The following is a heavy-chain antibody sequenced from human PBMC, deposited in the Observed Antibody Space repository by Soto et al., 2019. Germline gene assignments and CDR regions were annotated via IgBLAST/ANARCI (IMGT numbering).Heavy chain of an antibody. CDR2: IIPIFGTA. Sequence: SVKVSCKASGGTFSSYAISWVRQAPGQGLEWMGGIIPIFGTANYAQKFQGRVTITADKSTSTAYMELSSLRSEDTAVYYCAWGYYYDSSGYPPLFDYWGQGTLVTVSS. CDR1: GGTFSSYA. V-gene: IGHV1-69*06. CDR3: AWGYYYDSSGYPPLFDY. J-gene: IGHJ4*02. D-gene: IGHD3-22*01.